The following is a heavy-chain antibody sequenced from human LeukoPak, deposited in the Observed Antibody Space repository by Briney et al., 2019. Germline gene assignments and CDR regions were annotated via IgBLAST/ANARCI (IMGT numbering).Heavy chain of an antibody. CDR1: GFTFSTYW. V-gene: IGHV3-15*01. CDR2: IKPKTDGETT. J-gene: IGHJ4*02. D-gene: IGHD2-21*01. CDR3: ITPLPYSAQ. Sequence: GGSLRLSCAASGFTFSTYWMTWVRQAPGKGLEWVGRIKPKTDGETTEYAAPVKDRFSISRDDSKSMMYLQMNSLKTEDTAVYYCITPLPYSAQGGQGTLVTVSS.